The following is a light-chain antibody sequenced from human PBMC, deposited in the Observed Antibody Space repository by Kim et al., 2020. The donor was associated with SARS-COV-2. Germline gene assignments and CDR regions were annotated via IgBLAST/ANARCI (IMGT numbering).Light chain of an antibody. V-gene: IGKV3-15*01. J-gene: IGKJ1*01. Sequence: EIVMTQSPATLSVSPVDRATLSCRASQNVNSNLGWYQHRRGQAPRLLIYGASTRATGIPARFSGSGSGTEFTLTISSLQSEDFAVYYCLQSNNWPRTFGQGTKVDIK. CDR1: QNVNSN. CDR3: LQSNNWPRT. CDR2: GAS.